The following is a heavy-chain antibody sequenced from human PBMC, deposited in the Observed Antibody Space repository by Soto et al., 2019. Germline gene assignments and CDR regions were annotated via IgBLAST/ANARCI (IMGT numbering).Heavy chain of an antibody. CDR3: ARGHLAVVPVASWFYYMDV. V-gene: IGHV1-3*01. CDR1: GYTFTNYS. D-gene: IGHD2-2*01. CDR2: INAGNGNT. J-gene: IGHJ6*03. Sequence: ASVKVSCKASGYTFTNYSVHWVRQAPGQRLEWMGWINAGNGNTRYSQKFQGRVTITRDTPARTVYMELSSLRSEDTAVYYCARGHLAVVPVASWFYYMDVWGKGTTVTVSS.